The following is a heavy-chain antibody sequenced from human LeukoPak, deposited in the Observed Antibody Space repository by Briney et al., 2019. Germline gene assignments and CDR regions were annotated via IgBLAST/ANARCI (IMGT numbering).Heavy chain of an antibody. CDR3: AKDLQSSGYDY. CDR1: GFTFSSYG. Sequence: PGRSLRLSCAASGFTFSSYGMHWVRQAPGKGLEWVAVISYDGSNKYYADSVKGRFTISRGNSKNTLYLQMNSLRAEDTAVYYCAKDLQSSGYDYWGQGTLVTVSS. V-gene: IGHV3-30*18. CDR2: ISYDGSNK. J-gene: IGHJ4*02. D-gene: IGHD3-22*01.